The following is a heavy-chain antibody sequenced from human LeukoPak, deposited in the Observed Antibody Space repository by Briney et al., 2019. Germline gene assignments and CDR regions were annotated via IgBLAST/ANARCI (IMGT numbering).Heavy chain of an antibody. CDR3: ARDPSYCGGDCYAFDI. CDR2: INPSIGGT. CDR1: GYTLINYY. J-gene: IGHJ3*02. V-gene: IGHV1-46*01. D-gene: IGHD2-21*02. Sequence: GSVNVSCTASGYTLINYYLNSVRQAAGPELEWMGIINPSIGGTSYAQKFQGRVTMTRATSTSTVYMELSSLRPEDTAVYYCARDPSYCGGDCYAFDIWGQGTMVTVSS.